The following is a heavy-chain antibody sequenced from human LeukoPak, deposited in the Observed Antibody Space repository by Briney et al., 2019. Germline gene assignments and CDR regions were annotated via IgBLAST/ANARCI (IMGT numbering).Heavy chain of an antibody. D-gene: IGHD6-13*01. V-gene: IGHV6-1*01. CDR3: ARVHSSSWYGHFDY. J-gene: IGHJ4*02. CDR2: TYYGSQWYN. CDR1: GDSVSRNNIA. Sequence: SQTLSLTCAISGDSVSRNNIAWNWIRQSPSRGLECLGRTYYGSQWYNDYAISVKSRITINPDTSKNQFSLQLNSVTPEDTAVYYCARVHSSSWYGHFDYWGQGTLVTVSS.